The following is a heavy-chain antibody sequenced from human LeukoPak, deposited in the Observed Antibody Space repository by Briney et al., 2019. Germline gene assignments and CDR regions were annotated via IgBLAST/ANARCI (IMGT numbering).Heavy chain of an antibody. CDR1: GYTLTELS. D-gene: IGHD6-19*01. V-gene: IGHV1-24*01. Sequence: ASVKVSCKVSGYTLTELSMHWVRQAPGKGREWMGGFDPEDGETIYAQKFQGRVTMTEDTSTDTAYMELSSLRSEDTAVYYRATELESSGWHDYWGQGTLVTVSS. CDR2: FDPEDGET. CDR3: ATELESSGWHDY. J-gene: IGHJ4*02.